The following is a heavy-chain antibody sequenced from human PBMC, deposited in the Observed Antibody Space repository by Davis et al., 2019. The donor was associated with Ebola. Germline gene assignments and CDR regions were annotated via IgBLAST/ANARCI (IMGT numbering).Heavy chain of an antibody. CDR2: IYYSGST. D-gene: IGHD3-10*01. CDR1: GGSVSSGGYY. Sequence: SETLSLTCTVSGGSVSSGGYYWNWIRQPPGKGRGWIGYIYYSGSTDYSPSLRGRATISLDTSKNQFSLKLSSVTAADTAVYYCARAMVTMVSFAFDIWGQGTVVTVSS. J-gene: IGHJ3*02. CDR3: ARAMVTMVSFAFDI. V-gene: IGHV4-61*08.